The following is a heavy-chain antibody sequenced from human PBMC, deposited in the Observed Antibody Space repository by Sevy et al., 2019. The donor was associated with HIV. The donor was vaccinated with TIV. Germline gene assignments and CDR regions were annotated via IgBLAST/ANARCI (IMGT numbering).Heavy chain of an antibody. J-gene: IGHJ6*04. CDR2: KKEDGSEN. V-gene: IGHV3-7*01. CDR1: GFTFSSYW. Sequence: GGSLRLSCAASGFTFSSYWMNWVRQAPGKGLEGVANKKEDGSENNYEDSVKGRLTISRDNAQNSLYLEMNSLRAEDTAVYYCARWDVWGKGTTVTVSS. CDR3: ARWDV.